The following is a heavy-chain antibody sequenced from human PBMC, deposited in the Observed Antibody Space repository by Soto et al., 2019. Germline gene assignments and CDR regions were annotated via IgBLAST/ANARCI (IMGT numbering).Heavy chain of an antibody. CDR1: GFTFSSYG. D-gene: IGHD6-6*01. CDR2: ISYDGSNK. J-gene: IGHJ6*02. Sequence: QVQLVESGGGVVQPGRSLRLSCAASGFTFSSYGMHWVRQAPGKGLEWVAVISYDGSNKYYADSVKGRFTISRDNSKNTLYLQMNSLRAEDTAVYYCAKDQQLDYYYCGMDVWGQGTTVTVSS. V-gene: IGHV3-30*18. CDR3: AKDQQLDYYYCGMDV.